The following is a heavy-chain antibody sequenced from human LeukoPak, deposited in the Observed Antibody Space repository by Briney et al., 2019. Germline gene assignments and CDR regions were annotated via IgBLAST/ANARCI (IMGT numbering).Heavy chain of an antibody. V-gene: IGHV4-4*02. J-gene: IGHJ5*02. Sequence: SETLSLTCAVSGGSISSSNWWSWVRQPPGKGLEWIGEIYHSGSANYNPSLKSRVTISVGKSKNQFSLKLSSVTAADTAVYYCARPSGWNEFDPWGQGTLVTVSS. CDR1: GGSISSSNW. D-gene: IGHD1-1*01. CDR2: IYHSGSA. CDR3: ARPSGWNEFDP.